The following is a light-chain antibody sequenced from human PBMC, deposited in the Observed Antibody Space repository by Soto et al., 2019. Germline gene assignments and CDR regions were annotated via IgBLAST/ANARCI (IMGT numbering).Light chain of an antibody. CDR3: QSYDSSLSGYV. CDR1: SSNIGAGYD. CDR2: GNS. Sequence: QLVLTQPPSVSGAPGQRVTISCTGSSSNIGAGYDVHWYQQLPGTDPKLLIYGNSNRPSGVPDRFSGSKSGTSASLAITGLQAEDEADYYCQSYDSSLSGYVFGTGTKLNVL. J-gene: IGLJ1*01. V-gene: IGLV1-40*01.